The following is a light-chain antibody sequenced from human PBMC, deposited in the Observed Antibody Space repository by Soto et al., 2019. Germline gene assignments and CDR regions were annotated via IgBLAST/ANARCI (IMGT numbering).Light chain of an antibody. Sequence: QSVLTQPRSVSGSPGQSVTISCTGTSSDVGSYNYVSWYQQHPGKAPKLMIYDVSKRPSGVPDRFSGSKSGNTASLTISGLQAEDEADYYCCSYAGSSYVFGTGTKVTVL. J-gene: IGLJ1*01. V-gene: IGLV2-11*01. CDR1: SSDVGSYNY. CDR3: CSYAGSSYV. CDR2: DVS.